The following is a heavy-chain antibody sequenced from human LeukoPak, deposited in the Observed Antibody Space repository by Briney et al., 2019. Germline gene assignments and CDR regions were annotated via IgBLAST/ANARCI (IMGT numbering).Heavy chain of an antibody. CDR1: GFTVSSNY. CDR3: ARGERYDFWSGYYSY. D-gene: IGHD3-3*01. CDR2: INTDGSST. Sequence: PGGSLRLSCAASGFTVSSNYMSWVRQAPGKGLVWVSRINTDGSSTSYADSVKGRFTISRDNAKNTLYLQMNSLRAEDTAVYYCARGERYDFWSGYYSYWGQGTLVTVSS. J-gene: IGHJ4*02. V-gene: IGHV3-74*01.